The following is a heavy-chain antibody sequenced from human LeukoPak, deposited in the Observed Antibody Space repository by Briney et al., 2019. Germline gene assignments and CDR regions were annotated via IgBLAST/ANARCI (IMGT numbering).Heavy chain of an antibody. D-gene: IGHD3-3*01. CDR1: GYSFTGYY. CDR3: ASSVLRFLEWLARDYYYMDV. V-gene: IGHV1-2*02. Sequence: ASVTVSCKASGYSFTGYYMHWVRQAPGQGLEWMGWINPNSGGTNYAQKLQGRVTMTRDTSISTAYMELSRLRSDDTAVYYCASSVLRFLEWLARDYYYMDVWGKGTTVTISS. J-gene: IGHJ6*03. CDR2: INPNSGGT.